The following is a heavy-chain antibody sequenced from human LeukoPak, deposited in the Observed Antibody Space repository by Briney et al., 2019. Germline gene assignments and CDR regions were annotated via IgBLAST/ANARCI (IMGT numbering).Heavy chain of an antibody. J-gene: IGHJ6*02. CDR3: AREGPSFWSGPDYGMDV. V-gene: IGHV4-61*01. Sequence: PSETLSLTCTVSGGSVSSGSYYWSWIRQPPGKGLEWIGYIYYSGSTNYNPSLKSRVTISVDTSKNQFSLKLSSVTAADTAVYYCAREGPSFWSGPDYGMDVWGQGTTVTVSS. CDR1: GGSVSSGSYY. CDR2: IYYSGST. D-gene: IGHD3-3*01.